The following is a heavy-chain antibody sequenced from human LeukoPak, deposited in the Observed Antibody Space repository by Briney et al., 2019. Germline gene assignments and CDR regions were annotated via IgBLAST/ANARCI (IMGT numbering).Heavy chain of an antibody. Sequence: PSGTLSLTCAVSGGSISSSNWWSWVRQTPGPGLEWIGEIYHSGRTNSNPSLKSRVTISVAKSKFQFSLKLSAVPAADTAVYYCAREPGYYYMDVWGKGTTVNVSS. CDR3: AREPGYYYMDV. CDR2: IYHSGRT. J-gene: IGHJ6*03. CDR1: GGSISSSNW. V-gene: IGHV4-4*02.